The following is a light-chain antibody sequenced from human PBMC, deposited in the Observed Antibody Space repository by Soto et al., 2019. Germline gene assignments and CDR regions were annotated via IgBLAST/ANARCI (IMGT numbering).Light chain of an antibody. J-gene: IGLJ1*01. CDR3: AAWDGSLSEV. CDR1: SSNIGSNY. Sequence: QPVLTQPPSASGTPGQRVTISCSGSSSNIGSNYVYWYQQLPGTAPKLLIYKDNQRPSGVPDRFSGSKSGTSASLAISGLRSEDEADYYCAAWDGSLSEVFGTGTKLTVL. CDR2: KDN. V-gene: IGLV1-47*01.